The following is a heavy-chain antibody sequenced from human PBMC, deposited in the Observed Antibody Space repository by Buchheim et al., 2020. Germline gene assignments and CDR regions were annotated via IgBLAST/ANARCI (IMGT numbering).Heavy chain of an antibody. CDR1: GFTFSSYA. CDR3: AKAYSSSRADYYYYYGMDV. J-gene: IGHJ6*02. CDR2: ISGSGGST. D-gene: IGHD6-6*01. Sequence: EVQLLESGGGLVQPGGSLRLSCAASGFTFSSYAMSWVRQAPGKGLEWVSAISGSGGSTYYADSVKGRFTISRANSKNTMYLQMNSLRAEDTAVYYCAKAYSSSRADYYYYYGMDVWGQGTT. V-gene: IGHV3-23*01.